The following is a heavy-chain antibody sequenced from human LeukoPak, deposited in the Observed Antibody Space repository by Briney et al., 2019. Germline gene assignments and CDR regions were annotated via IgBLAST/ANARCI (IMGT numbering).Heavy chain of an antibody. Sequence: SVKVSCKASGGTFSSYAISWVRQAPGQGLEWMGGIIPIFGTANYAQKFQGRVTITADESTSTAYMELSSLKASDTAMYYCARHAVEYSTSYGMDVWGQGTTVTVSS. D-gene: IGHD6-6*01. V-gene: IGHV1-69*13. CDR1: GGTFSSYA. CDR2: IIPIFGTA. J-gene: IGHJ6*02. CDR3: ARHAVEYSTSYGMDV.